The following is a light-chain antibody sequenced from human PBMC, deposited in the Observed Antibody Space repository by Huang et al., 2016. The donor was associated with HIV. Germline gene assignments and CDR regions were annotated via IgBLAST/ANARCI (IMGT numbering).Light chain of an antibody. V-gene: IGKV4-1*01. CDR3: QQFYSAPFT. CDR2: WAS. J-gene: IGKJ4*01. CDR1: QRVLYRSNNKEY. Sequence: DIVMTQSPDSLAVSPGERATINCKSSQRVLYRSNNKEYLAWYQQKAGQPPKLRIYWASTRESGVPDRFSGSGSGTDFTLTISSLQAEDVAVYYCQQFYSAPFTFGGGTKVEIK.